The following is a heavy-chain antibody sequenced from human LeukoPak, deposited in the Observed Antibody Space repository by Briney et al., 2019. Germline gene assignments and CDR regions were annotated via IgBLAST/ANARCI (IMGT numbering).Heavy chain of an antibody. CDR3: ARAHPYCGSTSCYYFDY. CDR2: IWYDGSNK. V-gene: IGHV3-33*01. Sequence: GGSLRLSCAASGFTFSSYGMHWVRQAPGKGLEWVAVIWYDGSNKYYADSVKGRFTISRDNSKNTLYLQMNSLRAEDTAVYYCARAHPYCGSTSCYYFDYWGQGTLVTVSS. J-gene: IGHJ4*02. D-gene: IGHD2-2*01. CDR1: GFTFSSYG.